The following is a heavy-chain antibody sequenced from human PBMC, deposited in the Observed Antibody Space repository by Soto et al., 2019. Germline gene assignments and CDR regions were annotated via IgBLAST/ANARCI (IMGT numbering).Heavy chain of an antibody. D-gene: IGHD3-16*02. V-gene: IGHV3-30*18. J-gene: IGHJ6*02. CDR2: ISYDGYLK. CDR1: GFTFSKYG. Sequence: QGQLVESGGGVVQPGRSLRLSCEASGFTFSKYGMQWVRQAPGKGLEGVAVISYDGYLKYYVVSVKGRFTVARDNSKNTLFLEMNSLRVEDTAVYFCAKDFKVSGSHHGTLNYYYGMDVWGQGTTVTVSS. CDR3: AKDFKVSGSHHGTLNYYYGMDV.